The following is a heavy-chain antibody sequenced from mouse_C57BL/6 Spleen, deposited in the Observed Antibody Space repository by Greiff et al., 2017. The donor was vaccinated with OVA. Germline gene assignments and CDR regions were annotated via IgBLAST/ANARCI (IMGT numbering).Heavy chain of an antibody. D-gene: IGHD1-1*01. CDR1: GFTFSSYG. CDR2: ISSGGSNT. Sequence: EVQLVESGGDLVKPGGSLKLSCAASGFTFSSYGMSWVRQTPDKRLEWVATISSGGSNTYYPDSVKGRFTISRDNAKNTLYLQMSSLKSEDTAMYYCARHGGFITTVVSPPWYFDVWGTGTTVTVSS. J-gene: IGHJ1*03. V-gene: IGHV5-6*01. CDR3: ARHGGFITTVVSPPWYFDV.